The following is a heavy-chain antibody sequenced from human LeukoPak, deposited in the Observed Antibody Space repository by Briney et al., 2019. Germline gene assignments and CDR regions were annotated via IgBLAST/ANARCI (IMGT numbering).Heavy chain of an antibody. Sequence: SQTLSLTCAVSGGSISSGGYYWSWIRQHPGKGLEWIGYIYYSGSTYYNPSLKSRVTISVDTSKNQFSLKLSSVTAADTAVYYCARDLVPPGAFDIWGQGTMVTVSS. CDR3: ARDLVPPGAFDI. CDR2: IYYSGST. J-gene: IGHJ3*02. CDR1: GGSISSGGYY. D-gene: IGHD2-8*02. V-gene: IGHV4-31*11.